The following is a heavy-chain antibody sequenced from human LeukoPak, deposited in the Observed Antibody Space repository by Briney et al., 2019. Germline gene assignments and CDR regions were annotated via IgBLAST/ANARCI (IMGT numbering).Heavy chain of an antibody. J-gene: IGHJ5*02. Sequence: GGSLRLSCAASGFTFNSYSMHWVRQAPGKGLEWVTAISDDETYKFYADSVKGRFTISRDNSKNTLYLQMNSLRAEDTAVYYCARGSRYSSSWYWFDPWGQGTLVTVSS. CDR2: ISDDETYK. V-gene: IGHV3-30-3*01. CDR3: ARGSRYSSSWYWFDP. D-gene: IGHD6-13*01. CDR1: GFTFNSYS.